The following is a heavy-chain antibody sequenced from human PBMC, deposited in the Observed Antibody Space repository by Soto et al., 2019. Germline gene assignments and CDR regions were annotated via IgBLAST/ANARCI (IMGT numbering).Heavy chain of an antibody. CDR2: IIPVFGTT. CDR1: GGLFSSFA. V-gene: IGHV1-69*13. Sequence: GASVKVSCKDSGGLFSSFAISWVRQAPGQGLEWLGGIIPVFGTTNYAENFQDRVTITADEPTNTAYMELSSLTSGDTAIYYCARGGSPYVWFNEFWGQGTLVTVSS. D-gene: IGHD3-16*01. CDR3: ARGGSPYVWFNEF. J-gene: IGHJ4*02.